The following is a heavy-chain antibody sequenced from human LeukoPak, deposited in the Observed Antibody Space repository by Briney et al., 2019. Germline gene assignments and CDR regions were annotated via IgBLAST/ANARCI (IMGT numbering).Heavy chain of an antibody. CDR1: GFTVSSNY. J-gene: IGHJ4*02. V-gene: IGHV3-53*01. Sequence: PSGGSLRLSCAASGFTVSSNYMSWVRQAPGKGLEWVSVIYSGGSTYYADSVKGRFTISRDNSKNTLYLQMNSLRAEDTAVYYCAREARGVTTLYYFDYWGQGTLVTVSS. D-gene: IGHD4-11*01. CDR2: IYSGGST. CDR3: AREARGVTTLYYFDY.